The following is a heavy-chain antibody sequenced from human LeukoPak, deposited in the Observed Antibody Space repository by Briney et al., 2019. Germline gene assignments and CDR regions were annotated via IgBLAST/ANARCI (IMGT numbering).Heavy chain of an antibody. CDR1: GLLFSYYG. V-gene: IGHV3-30*02. D-gene: IGHD3-22*01. CDR3: ATDNSGHWADY. CDR2: IRADGSYK. J-gene: IGHJ4*02. Sequence: GVSLRLPCAVSGLLFSYYGMHCVRQASGKGLEGVAFIRADGSYKDYADCVMGLFNIARDTLKTTSYLQMTSVRAEDSSDYYCATDNSGHWADYWGQGTLVTVSS.